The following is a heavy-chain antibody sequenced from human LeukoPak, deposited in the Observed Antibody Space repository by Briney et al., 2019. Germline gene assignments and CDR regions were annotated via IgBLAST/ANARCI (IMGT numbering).Heavy chain of an antibody. CDR3: ARERGSSGWTFDY. J-gene: IGHJ4*02. V-gene: IGHV3-64*01. D-gene: IGHD6-19*01. CDR1: GFTFSTYA. CDR2: ISSNGGDT. Sequence: PGGSLRLSCAASGFTFSTYAMHWVRQAPRKGLEYVSAISSNGGDTYYANSVKGRFTISRDNSKNMLYLQMGSLRPEDMAVYYCARERGSSGWTFDYWGQGTLVTVSP.